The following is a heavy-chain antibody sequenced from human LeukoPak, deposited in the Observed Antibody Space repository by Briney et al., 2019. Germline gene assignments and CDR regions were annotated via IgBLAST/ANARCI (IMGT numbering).Heavy chain of an antibody. Sequence: PGGSLRLSCAASGFTACSNYMSWVRQAPGKGLEWVSVIYSGGSTYYADSVKGRFTISRDNSKNTLYLQMNSLRAEDTAVYYCARDLSFDYWGQGTLVTVSS. CDR3: ARDLSFDY. V-gene: IGHV3-53*01. J-gene: IGHJ4*02. CDR2: IYSGGST. CDR1: GFTACSNY.